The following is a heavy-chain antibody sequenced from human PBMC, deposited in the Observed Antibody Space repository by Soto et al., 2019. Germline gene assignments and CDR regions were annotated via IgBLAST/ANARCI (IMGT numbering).Heavy chain of an antibody. Sequence: SETLSLTCTVSGASISSGGYYWSWIRQPPGKGLEWIGYIYHSGSTYYNPSLKSRVTILVDRSKNQFSLKLSSVTAADTAVYYCARGEVVALGYWGQGTLVTVSS. J-gene: IGHJ4*02. D-gene: IGHD2-15*01. CDR2: IYHSGST. CDR3: ARGEVVALGY. CDR1: GASISSGGYY. V-gene: IGHV4-30-2*01.